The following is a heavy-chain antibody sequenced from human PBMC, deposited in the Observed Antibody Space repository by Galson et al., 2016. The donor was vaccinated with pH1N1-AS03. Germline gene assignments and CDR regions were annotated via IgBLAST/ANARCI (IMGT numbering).Heavy chain of an antibody. D-gene: IGHD3/OR15-3a*01. V-gene: IGHV3-74*01. J-gene: IGHJ4*02. CDR3: ARDWTGSIDY. CDR1: GFTFSSSW. CDR2: VKSDGSHT. Sequence: SLRLSCAASGFTFSSSWMHWVRQAPGKGLVSLSIVKSDGSHTYYADSVKGRFTISRDNAKNTLYLQMDSLRAEDTAVYYCARDWTGSIDYWGQGTLVTVSS.